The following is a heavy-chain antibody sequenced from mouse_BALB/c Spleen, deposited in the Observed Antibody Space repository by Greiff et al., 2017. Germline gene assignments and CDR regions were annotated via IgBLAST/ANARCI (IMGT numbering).Heavy chain of an antibody. D-gene: IGHD2-10*02. V-gene: IGHV2-6-7*01. J-gene: IGHJ4*01. CDR2: IWGDGST. CDR1: GFSLTGYG. CDR3: AREYGNYGYAMDY. Sequence: VQLQQSGPGLVAPSQSLSITCTVSGFSLTGYGVNWVRQPPGKGLEWLGMIWGDGSTDYNSALKSRLSISKDNSKSQVFLKMNSLQTDDTARYYCAREYGNYGYAMDYWGQGTSVTVSS.